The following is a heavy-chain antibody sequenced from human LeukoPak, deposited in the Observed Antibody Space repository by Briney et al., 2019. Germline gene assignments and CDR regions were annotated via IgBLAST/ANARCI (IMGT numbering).Heavy chain of an antibody. V-gene: IGHV1-69*13. J-gene: IGHJ6*03. D-gene: IGHD3-22*01. Sequence: SVKVSCKASGGTFSSYAISWVRQAPGQGLEWMGGIIPIFGTANYAQKLQGRVTITADESTSTAYMELSSLRSEDTAVYYCALYDSSGYYVPGYYYMDVWGKGTTVTVSS. CDR2: IIPIFGTA. CDR1: GGTFSSYA. CDR3: ALYDSSGYYVPGYYYMDV.